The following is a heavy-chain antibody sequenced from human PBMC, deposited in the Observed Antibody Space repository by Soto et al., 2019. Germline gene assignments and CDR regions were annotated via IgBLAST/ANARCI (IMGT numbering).Heavy chain of an antibody. V-gene: IGHV1-18*01. CDR3: ARDTRDHYYGMDV. D-gene: IGHD2-15*01. CDR2: ISAYSGNT. J-gene: IGHJ6*02. CDR1: GYTFTSCG. Sequence: ASLKVSCKTSGYTFTSCGISCVRQAPGQGLEWMGWISAYSGNTNYAQKLQGRVTMTTDTSTTTAYMELRSLRSDDTAVYYCARDTRDHYYGMDVWGQGTTVTVSS.